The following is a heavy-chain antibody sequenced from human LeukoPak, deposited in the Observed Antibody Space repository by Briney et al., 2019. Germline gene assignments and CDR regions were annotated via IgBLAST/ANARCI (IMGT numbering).Heavy chain of an antibody. V-gene: IGHV1-18*01. CDR2: ISAYNGNT. J-gene: IGHJ4*02. Sequence: ASVKVSCKASGYTFTSYGISWVRQDHGQGLEWMGWISAYNGNTNYAQKLQGRVTMTTDTSTSTAYMELRSLRSDDTAVYYCARDLSDIVLMVYAPRGDYWGQGTLVTVAS. CDR1: GYTFTSYG. CDR3: ARDLSDIVLMVYAPRGDY. D-gene: IGHD2-8*01.